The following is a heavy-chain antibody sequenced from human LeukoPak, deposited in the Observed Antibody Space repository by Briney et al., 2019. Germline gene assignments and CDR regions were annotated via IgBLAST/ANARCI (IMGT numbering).Heavy chain of an antibody. CDR1: GFTVSSNS. CDR2: IKSKTDGGTT. Sequence: YPGGSLRLSCTVSGFTVSSNSWSWVRQAPGKGLEWVGRIKSKTDGGTTDYAAPVKGRFTISRDDSKNTLYLQMNSLKTEDTAVYYCNRYCTNGVCYTAYYYMDVWGKGTTVTVSS. V-gene: IGHV3-15*01. D-gene: IGHD2-8*01. CDR3: NRYCTNGVCYTAYYYMDV. J-gene: IGHJ6*03.